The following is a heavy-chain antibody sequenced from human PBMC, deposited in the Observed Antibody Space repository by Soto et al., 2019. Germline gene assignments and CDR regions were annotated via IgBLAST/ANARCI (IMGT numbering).Heavy chain of an antibody. Sequence: QVQLQESVPGLVKHSQTLSLTCTVSGGSISSGGYYWSWIRQHPGKGLEWIGYIFYSGTTYYNPSLKSRFTIPVDPSKNQFSLKLNSVTAADTAVYYCARSVDPWGQGTLVTVSS. J-gene: IGHJ5*02. CDR1: GGSISSGGYY. V-gene: IGHV4-31*03. CDR3: ARSVDP. CDR2: IFYSGTT.